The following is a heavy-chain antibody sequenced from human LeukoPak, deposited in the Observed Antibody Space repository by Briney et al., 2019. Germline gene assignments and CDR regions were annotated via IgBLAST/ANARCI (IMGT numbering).Heavy chain of an antibody. CDR1: GGTFSSYA. Sequence: GASVKVSCKASGGTFSSYAISWVRQAPRQGLEWMGRIIPILGMANYAQKFQGRVTITADKSTSTAYMELSSLRSEDTAVYYCARDGDDGATPLYWGQGTLVTVSS. CDR2: IIPILGMA. J-gene: IGHJ4*02. CDR3: ARDGDDGATPLY. D-gene: IGHD1-26*01. V-gene: IGHV1-69*04.